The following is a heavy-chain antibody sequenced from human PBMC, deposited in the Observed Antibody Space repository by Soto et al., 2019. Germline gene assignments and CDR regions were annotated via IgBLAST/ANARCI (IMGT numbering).Heavy chain of an antibody. J-gene: IGHJ4*02. D-gene: IGHD5-12*01. Sequence: QVQLVQSGAEVKKPGSSVKVSCKASGGTFSIYAVSWVRQAPGQGLEWMGGIIPIIGTRNYAQRFQGRITITGDESTSTACMEFSSLKSEDTAVYYCARDLGSGYDPGDYWGQGTLVTVSS. CDR3: ARDLGSGYDPGDY. V-gene: IGHV1-69*12. CDR1: GGTFSIYA. CDR2: IIPIIGTR.